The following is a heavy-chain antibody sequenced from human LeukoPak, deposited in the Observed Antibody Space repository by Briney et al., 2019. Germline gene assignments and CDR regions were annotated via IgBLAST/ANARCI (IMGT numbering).Heavy chain of an antibody. CDR1: GGTFSSYA. Sequence: SVKVSCKASGGTFSSYAISWVRQAPGQGLEWMGGIIPIFGTANYAQKFQGRVTITADESTSTAYMELSSLRSDDTAVYYCARSRDIAAAGTLDWGQGTLVTVSS. V-gene: IGHV1-69*01. D-gene: IGHD6-13*01. J-gene: IGHJ4*02. CDR2: IIPIFGTA. CDR3: ARSRDIAAAGTLD.